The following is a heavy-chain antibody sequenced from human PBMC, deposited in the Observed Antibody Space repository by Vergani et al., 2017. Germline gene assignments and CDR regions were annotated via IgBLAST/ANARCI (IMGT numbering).Heavy chain of an antibody. J-gene: IGHJ4*02. CDR3: ARGYDYNYFDY. CDR1: GGSFSGYY. V-gene: IGHV4-34*01. D-gene: IGHD4/OR15-4a*01. CDR2: INHSGST. Sequence: QVQLQQWGAGLLKPSETLSLTCAVYGGSFSGYYWSWIRQPPGKGLEWIGEINHSGSTNYNPSLKSRVTISVDTSKNQFSLKLSSVTAADTAVYYCARGYDYNYFDYWGQGTLVTVSS.